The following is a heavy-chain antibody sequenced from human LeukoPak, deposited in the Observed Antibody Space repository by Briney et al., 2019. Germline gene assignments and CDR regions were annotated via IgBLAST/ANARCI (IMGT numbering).Heavy chain of an antibody. CDR1: GGTFSSYA. J-gene: IGHJ3*02. CDR2: IIPIFGTA. V-gene: IGHV1-69*13. Sequence: ASVTVSCKASGGTFSSYAISWVRQAPGQGLEWMGGIIPIFGTANYAQKFQGRVTITADESTSTAYMELSGLRSEDTAVYYCARDSSSHHHNSGAFDIWGQGTMVTVSS. CDR3: ARDSSSHHHNSGAFDI. D-gene: IGHD1-26*01.